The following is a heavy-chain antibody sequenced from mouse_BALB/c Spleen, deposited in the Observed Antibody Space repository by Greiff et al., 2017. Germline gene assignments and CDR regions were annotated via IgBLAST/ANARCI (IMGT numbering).Heavy chain of an antibody. CDR1: GFTFSSYA. CDR3: ARGLTGTRFAY. J-gene: IGHJ3*01. D-gene: IGHD4-1*01. Sequence: DVMLVESGGGLVKPGGSLKLSCAASGFTFSSYAMSWVRQSPEKRLEWVAEISSGGSYTYYPDTVTGRFTISRDNAKNTLYLEMSSLRSEDTAMYYCARGLTGTRFAYWGQGTLVTVSA. V-gene: IGHV5-9-4*01. CDR2: ISSGGSYT.